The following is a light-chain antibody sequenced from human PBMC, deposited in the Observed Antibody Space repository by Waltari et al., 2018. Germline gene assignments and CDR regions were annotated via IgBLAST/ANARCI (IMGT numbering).Light chain of an antibody. CDR1: SLPKKY. Sequence: SYELTQPPSVSVSPGETARITCSGDSLPKKYAYWYRQKSGQAPVLVIFEDNKRQTGIPERISGSTSGTLATLTINGAQVEDEGDYYCYSRDSTGNHRVFGGGTKLTVL. V-gene: IGLV3-10*01. CDR3: YSRDSTGNHRV. CDR2: EDN. J-gene: IGLJ3*02.